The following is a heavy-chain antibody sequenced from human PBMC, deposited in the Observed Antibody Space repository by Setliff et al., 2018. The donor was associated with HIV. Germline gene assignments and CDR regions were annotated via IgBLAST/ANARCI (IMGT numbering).Heavy chain of an antibody. D-gene: IGHD3-16*01. CDR2: ISSSSSYI. CDR3: ARDQITFTFGGLNYYGMDV. J-gene: IGHJ6*02. Sequence: LRLSCAASGFTFSSYSMNWVRQAPGKGLEWVSSISSSSSYIYYADSVKGRFTISRDNAKNSLYLQMNSLRAEDTAVYYCARDQITFTFGGLNYYGMDVWGQGTTVTVSS. V-gene: IGHV3-21*01. CDR1: GFTFSSYS.